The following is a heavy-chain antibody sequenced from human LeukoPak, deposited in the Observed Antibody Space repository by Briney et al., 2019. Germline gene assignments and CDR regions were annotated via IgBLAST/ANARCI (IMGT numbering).Heavy chain of an antibody. CDR1: GGSISSYY. Sequence: SETLSLTCTVSGGSISSYYWGWIRQPPGKGLEWIGSIYYSGSTYYNPSLKSRVTISVDTSKNQFSLKLSSVTAADTAVYYCARHPQTITMIVKGFDYWGQGTLVTVSS. V-gene: IGHV4-39*01. CDR3: ARHPQTITMIVKGFDY. J-gene: IGHJ4*02. CDR2: IYYSGST. D-gene: IGHD3-22*01.